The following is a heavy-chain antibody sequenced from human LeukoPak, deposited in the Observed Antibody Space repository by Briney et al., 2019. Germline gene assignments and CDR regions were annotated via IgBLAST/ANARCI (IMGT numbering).Heavy chain of an antibody. CDR2: IYYSGST. D-gene: IGHD3-9*01. CDR3: ASRYYDILTGYYYDAFDI. CDR1: GGSISSSSYY. V-gene: IGHV4-39*01. J-gene: IGHJ3*02. Sequence: SETLSLTCTVSGGSISSSSYYWGWIRQPPGKGLEWIGSIYYSGSTYYNPSLKSRVTISVDTSKNQFSLKLSSVTAADTAVYYCASRYYDILTGYYYDAFDIWGQGTMVTVSS.